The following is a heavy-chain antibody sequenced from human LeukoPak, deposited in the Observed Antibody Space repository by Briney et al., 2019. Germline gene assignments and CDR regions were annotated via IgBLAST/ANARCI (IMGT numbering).Heavy chain of an antibody. Sequence: GGSLRLSCAASGFTFSNYATNWVRQAPGKELEQLSLTHGDGGSTDYADSVKGRFTISRDYSKNTLYLQLNSLRVEDTAVYYCVRDNYGMDVWGQGTTVTVSS. CDR1: GFTFSNYA. CDR2: THGDGGST. D-gene: IGHD2-15*01. J-gene: IGHJ6*02. CDR3: VRDNYGMDV. V-gene: IGHV3-64D*06.